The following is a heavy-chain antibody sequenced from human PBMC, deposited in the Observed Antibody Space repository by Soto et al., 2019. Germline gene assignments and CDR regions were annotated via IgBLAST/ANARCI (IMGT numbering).Heavy chain of an antibody. D-gene: IGHD2-15*01. V-gene: IGHV3-23*01. CDR3: AKDGAATGYYYYGMDV. CDR1: GFTFSSYA. J-gene: IGHJ6*02. CDR2: ISGSGGST. Sequence: EVQLLESGGGLVQPGGSLRLSCAASGFTFSSYAMSWVRQAPGKGLEWVSAISGSGGSTYYADSVKGRFTISRDNSKNTLYLQMNSLRAEDTDVYYCAKDGAATGYYYYGMDVWGQGTTVTVSS.